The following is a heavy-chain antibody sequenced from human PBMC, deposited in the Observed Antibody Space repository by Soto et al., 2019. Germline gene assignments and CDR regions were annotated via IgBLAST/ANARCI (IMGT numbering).Heavy chain of an antibody. CDR3: GRPRSGYGYRFDY. J-gene: IGHJ4*02. V-gene: IGHV3-66*04. D-gene: IGHD5-18*01. CDR2: IYSGGST. Sequence: PGGSLRLSCAASGFTVSSNYMSWVRQAPGKGLEWVSVIYSGGSTYYADSVKGRFTISRDNSKNTLYLQMNSLRAEDTAVYYCGRPRSGYGYRFDYWGQGTLVTVPS. CDR1: GFTVSSNY.